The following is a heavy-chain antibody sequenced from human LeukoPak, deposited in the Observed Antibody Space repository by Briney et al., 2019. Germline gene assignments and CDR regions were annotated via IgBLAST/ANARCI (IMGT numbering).Heavy chain of an antibody. V-gene: IGHV4-34*01. D-gene: IGHD5-18*01. J-gene: IGHJ4*02. Sequence: PSETLSLTCAVYGGSFSGYYWSWIRQPPGKRLEWIGEINHSGSTNYNPSLKSRVTISVDTSKNQFSLKLSSVTAADTAVYYCARGRGGYSYGYRFFLDYWGQGTLVTVSS. CDR3: ARGRGGYSYGYRFFLDY. CDR1: GGSFSGYY. CDR2: INHSGST.